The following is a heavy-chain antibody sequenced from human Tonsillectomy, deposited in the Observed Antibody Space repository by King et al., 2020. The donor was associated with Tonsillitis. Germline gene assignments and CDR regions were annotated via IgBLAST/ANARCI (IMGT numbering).Heavy chain of an antibody. D-gene: IGHD2-15*01. V-gene: IGHV3-23*04. J-gene: IGHJ4*02. CDR2: ISGSGGSA. CDR3: AKDAPDYCSGGSCYRGEFDY. CDR1: GFTFSSYA. Sequence: VQLVESGGGLVQPGGSLRLSCAASGFTFSSYAMSWVRQAPGKGLEWVSAISGSGGSAYYADSVKGRFTISRDNSKNTLYLQMNSLRAEDTAVYYCAKDAPDYCSGGSCYRGEFDYSGQGTLVTVSS.